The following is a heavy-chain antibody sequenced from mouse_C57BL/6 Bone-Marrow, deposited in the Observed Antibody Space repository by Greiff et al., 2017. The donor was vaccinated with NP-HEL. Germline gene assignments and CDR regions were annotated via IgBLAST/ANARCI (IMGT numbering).Heavy chain of an antibody. J-gene: IGHJ2*01. CDR2: ISSGGSYT. CDR3: ARHDRYYFDY. V-gene: IGHV5-6*01. Sequence: EVKLVESGGDLVKPGGSLKLSCAASGFTFSSYGMSWVRQTPDKRLEWVATISSGGSYTYYPDSVKGRFTISRDNAKNTLYLQMSSLKSKDTAMYYCARHDRYYFDYWGQGTTLTVSS. CDR1: GFTFSSYG.